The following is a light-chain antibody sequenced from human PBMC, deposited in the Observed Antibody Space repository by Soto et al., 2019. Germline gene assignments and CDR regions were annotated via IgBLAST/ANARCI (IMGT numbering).Light chain of an antibody. CDR2: GAS. J-gene: IGKJ5*01. CDR1: QSVNSN. Sequence: EIVMTQSPATLSVSPGERATLSCRASQSVNSNLAWYQHKPGQAPRLLIHGASTRATGIPVRFSGSGSGTEFTLTISSLQSEDFAVYNCQQYNDWPPTFGQGTRLEIK. V-gene: IGKV3-15*01. CDR3: QQYNDWPPT.